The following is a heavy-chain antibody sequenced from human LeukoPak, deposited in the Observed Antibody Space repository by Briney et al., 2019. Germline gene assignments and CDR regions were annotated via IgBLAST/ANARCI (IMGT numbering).Heavy chain of an antibody. V-gene: IGHV3-48*01. CDR2: ISSSSSTI. CDR3: ARANIVVVPAARGYYYYMDV. D-gene: IGHD2-2*01. CDR1: GFTFSSYS. Sequence: GGSLRLSCAASGFTFSSYSMNWVRQAPGKGLEWVSYISSSSSTIYYADSVKGRFTISRDNAKNSLYLQMNSLRAEDTAVYYCARANIVVVPAARGYYYYMDVWGKGTTVTVSS. J-gene: IGHJ6*03.